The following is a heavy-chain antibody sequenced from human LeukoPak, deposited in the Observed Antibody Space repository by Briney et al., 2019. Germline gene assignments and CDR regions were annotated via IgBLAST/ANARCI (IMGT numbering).Heavy chain of an antibody. Sequence: GGSLRLSCTASGFTFSSYAISWVRQAPGKGLEWVSGISDSGDTTYYADSVKGRFTIFRDNSKNTLHLQMNSLRAEDTAVYYCARDSGPPSITIFGVVIMNPRPSNWFGPWGQGTLVTVSS. CDR2: ISDSGDTT. CDR1: GFTFSSYA. CDR3: ARDSGPPSITIFGVVIMNPRPSNWFGP. J-gene: IGHJ5*02. D-gene: IGHD3-3*01. V-gene: IGHV3-23*01.